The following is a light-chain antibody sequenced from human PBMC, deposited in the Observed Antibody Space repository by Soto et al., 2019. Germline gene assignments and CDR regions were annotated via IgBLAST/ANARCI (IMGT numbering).Light chain of an antibody. V-gene: IGKV1-17*01. J-gene: IGKJ1*01. CDR2: AAS. Sequence: DIPMTQFPSSLSASVGDRVTITCRASQGIRNDLGWYQQKPGKVPKRQIYAASSLQSGVPSRFSGSGSGTEFTLAISSLQPEDSATFYCLQHSTYPLTFGQGTKVEIK. CDR1: QGIRND. CDR3: LQHSTYPLT.